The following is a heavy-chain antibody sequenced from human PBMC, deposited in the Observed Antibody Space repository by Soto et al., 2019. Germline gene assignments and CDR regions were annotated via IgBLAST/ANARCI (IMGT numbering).Heavy chain of an antibody. CDR3: VKDFRGGYDWTHD. D-gene: IGHD5-12*01. J-gene: IGHJ4*02. CDR2: IRGSGGPT. Sequence: EVQLLESGGDLVQPGGSLRLSCAASGFTFSSYAMSWVRQAPGKGLEWVSLIRGSGGPTNYADSVKGRFTVSRDNSKNMLFLQMNSLRAEDTAVYYCVKDFRGGYDWTHDWGQGTLVTVSS. CDR1: GFTFSSYA. V-gene: IGHV3-23*01.